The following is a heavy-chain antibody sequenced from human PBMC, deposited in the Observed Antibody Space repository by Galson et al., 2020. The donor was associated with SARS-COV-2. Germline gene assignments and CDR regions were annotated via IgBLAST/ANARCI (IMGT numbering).Heavy chain of an antibody. D-gene: IGHD3-22*01. J-gene: IGHJ4*02. CDR3: ARDIYDSSGYQMGY. CDR1: GYIFNTYG. V-gene: IGHV1-18*01. CDR2: ISGYNGDT. Sequence: ASVTVSCKASGYIFNTYGISWVRQAPGQGLEWMGWISGYNGDTILAQKLQGRVTMTTDTSTSTVYMELRSLISDDTAVYYCARDIYDSSGYQMGYWGQGTLVTVSS.